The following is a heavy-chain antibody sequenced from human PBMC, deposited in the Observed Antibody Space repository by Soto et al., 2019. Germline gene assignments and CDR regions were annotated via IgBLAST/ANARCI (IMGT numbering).Heavy chain of an antibody. CDR3: ARGRPQYRSCSGGSCYGNPSYAFDI. V-gene: IGHV1-46*03. Sequence: ASVKVSCKASGYTFTSYYMHWVRQAPGQGLEWMGIINPSGGSTSYAQKFQGRVTMTRDTSTSTVYMELSSLRSEDTAVYYCARGRPQYRSCSGGSCYGNPSYAFDIWGQGTMVTVSS. J-gene: IGHJ3*02. CDR2: INPSGGST. CDR1: GYTFTSYY. D-gene: IGHD2-15*01.